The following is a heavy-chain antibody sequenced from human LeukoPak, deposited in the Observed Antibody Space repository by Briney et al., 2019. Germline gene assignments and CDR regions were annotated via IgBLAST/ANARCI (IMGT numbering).Heavy chain of an antibody. CDR1: GDSLSSGPYF. V-gene: IGHV4-61*02. D-gene: IGHD3-10*01. J-gene: IGHJ4*02. CDR2: ISTRGTT. Sequence: SETLSLTCTVSGDSLSSGPYFWNWVRQPAGKGLEWIGRISTRGTTTYNPSLKSRVTISVDTSKKQFSLKLSPVTAADTAVYYCARETPYGSGSYPFDYWGQGILVTVSS. CDR3: ARETPYGSGSYPFDY.